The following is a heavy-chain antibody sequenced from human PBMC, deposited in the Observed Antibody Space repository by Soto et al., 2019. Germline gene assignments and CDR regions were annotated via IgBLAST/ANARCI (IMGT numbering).Heavy chain of an antibody. CDR2: IYYSGST. CDR1: GGSVSSGSYC. V-gene: IGHV4-61*01. Sequence: PSETLSLTSTVSGGSVSSGSYCWSLIRHPPGKGLEWIGYIYYSGSTNYNPSLKSRVTISVDTSKNQFSLKLSSVTAADTAVYYCARDDLGYYGSGSYYPDYYYYYGMDVWGQGTTVTVSS. J-gene: IGHJ6*02. CDR3: ARDDLGYYGSGSYYPDYYYYYGMDV. D-gene: IGHD3-10*01.